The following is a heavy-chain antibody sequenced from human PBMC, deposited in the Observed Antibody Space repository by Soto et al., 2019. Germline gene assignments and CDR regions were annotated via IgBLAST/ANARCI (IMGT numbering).Heavy chain of an antibody. V-gene: IGHV4-34*01. CDR3: ARVERGTATTVVDAFDI. D-gene: IGHD1-1*01. J-gene: IGHJ3*02. Sequence: QVQLQQWGAGLLKPSETLSLTCAVYGGPVSSGSYYWSWIRQPPGKGLEWIGEMSHSGGSHFNPSLKSRVTISVATSNNHFSLKMSSVTAADTALYYCARVERGTATTVVDAFDIWGPGTMVTVSS. CDR2: MSHSGGS. CDR1: GGPVSSGSYY.